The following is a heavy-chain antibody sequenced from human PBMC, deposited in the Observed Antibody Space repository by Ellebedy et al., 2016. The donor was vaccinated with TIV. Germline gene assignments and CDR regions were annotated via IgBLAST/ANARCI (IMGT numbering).Heavy chain of an antibody. CDR2: ITMDGTST. V-gene: IGHV3-43*02. Sequence: GESLKISCAASGFTFADFAMHWVRQVPGKGLEWVSVITMDGTSTYYADSVKCRFTISRDNSKNSLYLQMNSLRSEDTAFYYCAKDQIGATSRDPFYGMDVWGPGTTVTVSS. J-gene: IGHJ6*02. CDR3: AKDQIGATSRDPFYGMDV. D-gene: IGHD1-26*01. CDR1: GFTFADFA.